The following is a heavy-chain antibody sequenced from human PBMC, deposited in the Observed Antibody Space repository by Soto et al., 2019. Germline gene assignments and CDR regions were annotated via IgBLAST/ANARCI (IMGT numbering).Heavy chain of an antibody. CDR3: ARERTAMVMGYYYMDV. V-gene: IGHV3-33*01. Sequence: PGGSLRLSCAASGFTFSSYGMHWVRQAPGKGLEWVAVIWYDGSNKYYADSVKGRFTISRDNSKNTLYLQMNSLRAEDTAVYYCARERTAMVMGYYYMDVWGKGTTVTVSS. D-gene: IGHD5-18*01. CDR1: GFTFSSYG. CDR2: IWYDGSNK. J-gene: IGHJ6*03.